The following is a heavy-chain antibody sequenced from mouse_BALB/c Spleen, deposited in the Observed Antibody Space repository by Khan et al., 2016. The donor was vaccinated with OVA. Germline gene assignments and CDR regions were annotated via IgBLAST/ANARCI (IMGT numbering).Heavy chain of an antibody. Sequence: QVQLQQSGAELVKPGASVKLSCKTSGYTFTNYWIQWIKQRPGQGLGWIGQIFPGTGTTYYKQNFKDKATLTVDTSSNTAYMHLSSLTSEDSAVYFCARGYFGNYEFVYWGQGTLVTVSP. V-gene: IGHV1S132*01. CDR1: GYTFTNYW. CDR3: ARGYFGNYEFVY. J-gene: IGHJ3*01. D-gene: IGHD2-1*01. CDR2: IFPGTGTT.